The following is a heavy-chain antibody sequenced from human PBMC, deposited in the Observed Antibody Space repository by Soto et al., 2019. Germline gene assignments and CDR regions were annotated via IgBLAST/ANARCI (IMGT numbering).Heavy chain of an antibody. CDR3: ARDGAYYGMDV. CDR1: GGSIGTYY. J-gene: IGHJ6*02. D-gene: IGHD3-16*01. V-gene: IGHV4-59*01. CDR2: IYYSGST. Sequence: SETLSLTCTVSGGSIGTYYWGWIRQPPGKGLEWIGFIYYSGSTNYNPSLKSRVTISVDTSKNQFSLKLRSVTAADTAVYYCARDGAYYGMDVWGQRTRVTAP.